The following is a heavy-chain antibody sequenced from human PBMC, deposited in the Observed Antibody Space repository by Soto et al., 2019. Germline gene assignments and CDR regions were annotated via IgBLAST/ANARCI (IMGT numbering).Heavy chain of an antibody. CDR3: ASRPGITGTTAGDDAFDI. Sequence: SETLSLTCTVSGGSISSSSYYWGWIRQPPGKGLEWIGSIYYSGSTYYNPSLKSRVTISVDTSKNQFSLKLSSVTAADTAVYYCASRPGITGTTAGDDAFDIWGQGTMVTVSS. D-gene: IGHD1-7*01. CDR2: IYYSGST. V-gene: IGHV4-39*01. CDR1: GGSISSSSYY. J-gene: IGHJ3*02.